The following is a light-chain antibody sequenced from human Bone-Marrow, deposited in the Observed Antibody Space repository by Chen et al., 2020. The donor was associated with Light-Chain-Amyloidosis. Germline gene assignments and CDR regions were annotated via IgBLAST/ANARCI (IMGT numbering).Light chain of an antibody. CDR3: SSYTITNTLV. CDR1: SSDVGGDNH. V-gene: IGLV2-14*01. CDR2: EVT. J-gene: IGLJ1*01. Sequence: QSALTQPASVSGSPGQSITISCTGTSSDVGGDNHVSWYQQHPDKAPKLMIYEVTNRPSWVPDRFSGYKSDKTDSLTISGLQTEDEADYFCSSYTITNTLVVGSGTRVTVL.